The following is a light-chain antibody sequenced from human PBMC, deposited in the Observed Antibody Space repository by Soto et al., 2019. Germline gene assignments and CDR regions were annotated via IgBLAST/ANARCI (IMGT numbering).Light chain of an antibody. CDR3: QQYNDWPWT. J-gene: IGKJ1*01. V-gene: IGKV3-15*01. CDR2: GAS. Sequence: DIVMTQPPATLSVSRGERATLYCKASQRISSNLAWYQQKPGQPPRLLIYGASTRATGIPARFSGSGSGTEFTLTISSLQPEDFAMYYCQQYNDWPWTFGQGTKVDI. CDR1: QRISSN.